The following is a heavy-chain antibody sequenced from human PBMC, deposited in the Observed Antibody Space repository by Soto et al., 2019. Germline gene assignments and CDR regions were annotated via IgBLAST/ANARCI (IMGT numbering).Heavy chain of an antibody. CDR3: ARGIEWGIYCSSTSCSSHWGWFDP. J-gene: IGHJ5*02. CDR2: INPNSGGT. D-gene: IGHD2-2*01. V-gene: IGHV1-2*02. CDR1: GYAFTGYY. Sequence: ASVKVSCKASGYAFTGYYMHWVRQAPGQGLERMGWINPNSGGTNYAQKFQGRVTMTRDTSISTAYMELSRLRSDDTAVYYCARGIEWGIYCSSTSCSSHWGWFDPWGQGTPVPVSS.